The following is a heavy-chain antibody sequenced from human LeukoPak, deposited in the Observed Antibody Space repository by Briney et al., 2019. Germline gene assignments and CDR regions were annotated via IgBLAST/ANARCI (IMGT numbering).Heavy chain of an antibody. Sequence: PSETLSLTCTVSGGSISSYYWSWIRQPPGKGLEWIGYIYYSGSTNYNPSLKSRVTISVDTSKNQFSLKLSSVTAADTAVYYCARVNYDFWSSYYGDYGMDVWGQGTTVTVSS. CDR1: GGSISSYY. D-gene: IGHD3-3*01. V-gene: IGHV4-59*01. J-gene: IGHJ6*02. CDR2: IYYSGST. CDR3: ARVNYDFWSSYYGDYGMDV.